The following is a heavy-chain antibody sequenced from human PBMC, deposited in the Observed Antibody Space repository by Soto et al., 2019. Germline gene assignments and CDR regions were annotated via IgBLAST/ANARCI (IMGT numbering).Heavy chain of an antibody. CDR3: ARVIRADSTSSNFYYYSGLDV. V-gene: IGHV3-30*03. CDR1: GLTLSTYA. J-gene: IGHJ6*02. D-gene: IGHD6-6*01. CDR2: ISNNGINK. Sequence: QVQLVESGGGVVQPGRSRRLSWAPSGLTLSTYACHWVAQAPGKGRGWLAVISNNGINKYYADSVKGRFTISRDNSKDTLFLQMNSLRGEDTAIYYCARVIRADSTSSNFYYYSGLDVWGQGTTVTVSS.